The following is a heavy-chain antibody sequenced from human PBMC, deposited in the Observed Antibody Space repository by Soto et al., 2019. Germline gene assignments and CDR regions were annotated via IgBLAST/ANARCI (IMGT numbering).Heavy chain of an antibody. CDR1: GDSVSSNSAA. V-gene: IGHV6-1*01. CDR3: ARGEQYSGRIVDY. CDR2: TYYRSKWYS. Sequence: SQTLSLTCVISGDSVSSNSAAWNWIRQSPSRGLEWLGRTYYRSKWYSDYAASVESRITVNPDTSKNHFSLQLNSVTPEDTAVYYCARGEQYSGRIVDYLGQGTLVTVSS. D-gene: IGHD1-26*01. J-gene: IGHJ4*02.